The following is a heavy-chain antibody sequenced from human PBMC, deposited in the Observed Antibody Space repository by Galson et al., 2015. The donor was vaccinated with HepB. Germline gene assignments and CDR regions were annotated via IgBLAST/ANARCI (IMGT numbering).Heavy chain of an antibody. CDR2: VYHSGST. CDR3: ARGYSSGLFYHYGMDV. D-gene: IGHD5-18*01. J-gene: IGHJ6*01. V-gene: IGHV4-61*01. Sequence: ETLSLTCSVSGGSVSSSSHYWGWIRQPPGNGLEWMGYVYHSGSTNYNPSLKSRLTISVGTSKIRFSLRLKSVTAADTAVYFCARGYSSGLFYHYGMDVWGQGTTVTVSS. CDR1: GGSVSSSSHY.